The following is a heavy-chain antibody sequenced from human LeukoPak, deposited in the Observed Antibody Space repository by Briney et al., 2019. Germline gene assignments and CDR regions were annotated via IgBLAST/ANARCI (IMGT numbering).Heavy chain of an antibody. CDR2: ITSSSTYI. D-gene: IGHD3-10*01. CDR1: GFTFSSYS. J-gene: IGHJ4*02. CDR3: ARGSSGSYYTLFDY. Sequence: GGSLRLSCAASGFTFSSYSMNWVRQAPGKGLEWVSSITSSSTYIYYADSVKGRFTISRDNAKNSLYLQMNSLRAEDTAVYYCARGSSGSYYTLFDYWGQRTLVTVSS. V-gene: IGHV3-21*01.